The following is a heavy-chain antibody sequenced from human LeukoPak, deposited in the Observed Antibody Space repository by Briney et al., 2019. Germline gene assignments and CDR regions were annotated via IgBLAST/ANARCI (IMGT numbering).Heavy chain of an antibody. D-gene: IGHD1-26*01. CDR1: GGSISGHY. Sequence: SETPSLTCTVSGGSISGHYWSWIRQSPGKGLEWIGFMHYSGNTNSNPSLRSRVTISMDTSKNHFSLKMSSVTAADTAVYYCARDSPFEWDVFGDSFDIWGQGTVVTVSS. CDR2: MHYSGNT. V-gene: IGHV4-59*11. J-gene: IGHJ3*02. CDR3: ARDSPFEWDVFGDSFDI.